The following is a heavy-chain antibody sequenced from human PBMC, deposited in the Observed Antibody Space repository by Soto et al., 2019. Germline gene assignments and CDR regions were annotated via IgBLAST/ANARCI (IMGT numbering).Heavy chain of an antibody. J-gene: IGHJ4*02. V-gene: IGHV4-4*02. CDR3: ASLPPRIVVVVLPIPT. Sequence: QVQLQESGPRRVKPSGTLSLTCAVSGASISSTNWWTWVRQPPGKGLEWIGEIYHTGSTKYNPSLKSRVTISLDKSNNQLSLNLSSVTAADTAVYYCASLPPRIVVVVLPIPTWGQGTLVTVSS. CDR1: GASISSTNW. D-gene: IGHD2-15*01. CDR2: IYHTGST.